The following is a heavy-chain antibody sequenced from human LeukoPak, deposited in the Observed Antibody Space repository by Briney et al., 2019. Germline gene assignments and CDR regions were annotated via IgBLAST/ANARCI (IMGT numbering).Heavy chain of an antibody. CDR3: ARELSTRDGFDI. J-gene: IGHJ3*02. V-gene: IGHV3-21*01. CDR2: ITSSGTYI. Sequence: PGGSLRLSCAASGFTFSNYNMNWVRQAPGKAMEWVSSITSSGTYIFYADSVKGRFTISRDNAKNSLYLQMNSLRAEDTAVYYCARELSTRDGFDIWGRGTMVTVSS. D-gene: IGHD5/OR15-5a*01. CDR1: GFTFSNYN.